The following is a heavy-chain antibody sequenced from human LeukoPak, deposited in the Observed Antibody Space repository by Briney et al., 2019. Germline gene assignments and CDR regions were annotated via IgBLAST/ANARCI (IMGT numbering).Heavy chain of an antibody. CDR3: ARAGITIFGVVYD. CDR1: GFTFSSYS. CDR2: ISSSSSYI. J-gene: IGHJ4*02. D-gene: IGHD3-3*01. V-gene: IGHV3-21*01. Sequence: GGSLRLSCAASGFTFSSYSMNWVRQAPGKGLEWVSSISSSSSYIYYADSVKGRFTISRDNAKNSLYLQMNSLRAEDTAVYYCARAGITIFGVVYDWGQGTLVTVSS.